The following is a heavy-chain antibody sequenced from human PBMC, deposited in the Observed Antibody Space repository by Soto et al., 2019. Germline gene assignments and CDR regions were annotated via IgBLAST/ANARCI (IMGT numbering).Heavy chain of an antibody. Sequence: SETLSLTCAVYGGSFSGYYWTWIRQPPGTGLEWIGEINHSGSTNYNPSLKSRVTISVDTSKNQFSLKLTSVTAADTAMYYCARHLSVEAFDIWGQGTMVTVSS. V-gene: IGHV4-34*01. CDR2: INHSGST. D-gene: IGHD2-15*01. CDR3: ARHLSVEAFDI. CDR1: GGSFSGYY. J-gene: IGHJ3*02.